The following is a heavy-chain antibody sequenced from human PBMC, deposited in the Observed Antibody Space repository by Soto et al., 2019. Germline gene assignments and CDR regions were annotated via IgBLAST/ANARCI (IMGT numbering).Heavy chain of an antibody. CDR1: GFMFSNHG. Sequence: GGSLRLSCAASGFMFSNHGMHWVRQTPGKGLVWVSRVNSDGHDTVYADSVKGRFTLSRDNAKNTVFLQMSSLRAEDTAVYYCTRGRENYSYFDYWGQGIVVTVSS. D-gene: IGHD1-26*01. CDR3: TRGRENYSYFDY. V-gene: IGHV3-74*01. CDR2: VNSDGHDT. J-gene: IGHJ4*02.